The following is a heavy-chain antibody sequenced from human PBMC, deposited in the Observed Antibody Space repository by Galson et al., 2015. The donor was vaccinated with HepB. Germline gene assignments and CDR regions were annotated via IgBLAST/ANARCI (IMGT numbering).Heavy chain of an antibody. D-gene: IGHD2-15*01. CDR3: ATDLKVVGDNWFDP. CDR2: VDPEDGET. Sequence: VKVSCKVSGYTFTDYYMHWVQQAPGKGLEWMGLVDPEDGETIYAEKFQGRVTITADTSTDTAYMELSSLRSEDTAVYYCATDLKVVGDNWFDPWGQGTLVTVSS. V-gene: IGHV1-69-2*01. J-gene: IGHJ5*02. CDR1: GYTFTDYY.